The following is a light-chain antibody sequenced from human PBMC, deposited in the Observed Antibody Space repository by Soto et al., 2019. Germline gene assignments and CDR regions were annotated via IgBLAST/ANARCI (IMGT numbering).Light chain of an antibody. V-gene: IGKV1-5*01. CDR2: DAS. CDR1: QSISSW. Sequence: DIQMTQSPSTLSASVGDRVTITCRASQSISSWLAWYQQKPGKAPKLLIYDASSLESGVPSRFSGSGSGTEFTLTISSLQPDDFATYYCHQYNSYSFTFGPGTKVDIK. CDR3: HQYNSYSFT. J-gene: IGKJ3*01.